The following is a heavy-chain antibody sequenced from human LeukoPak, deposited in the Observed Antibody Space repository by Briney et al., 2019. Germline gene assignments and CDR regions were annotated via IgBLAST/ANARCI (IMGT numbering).Heavy chain of an antibody. CDR2: IYYSGST. CDR1: GGSISSYY. J-gene: IGHJ6*02. CDR3: ARVMDFWSGLYYYYGMDV. Sequence: SETLSLTCTVSGGSISSYYWSWIRQPPGKGLEWIRYIYYSGSTNYNPSLKSRVTISVDTSKNQFPLKLSSVTAADTAVYYCARVMDFWSGLYYYYGMDVWGQGTTVTVSS. D-gene: IGHD3-3*01. V-gene: IGHV4-59*01.